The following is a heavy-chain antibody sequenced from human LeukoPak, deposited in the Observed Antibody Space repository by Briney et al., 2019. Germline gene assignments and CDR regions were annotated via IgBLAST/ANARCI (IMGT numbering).Heavy chain of an antibody. CDR1: GGSISSGSYS. CDR2: IYPRGST. D-gene: IGHD6-13*01. V-gene: IGHV4-30-2*01. CDR3: ASVSSSWFEGAFDI. Sequence: SETLSLTCAVSGGSISSGSYSWSWIRQPPGKGLEWIGYIYPRGSTYYNPSLKSRVILSLDKSANQFSLNLSSVTAADTAVYYCASVSSSWFEGAFDIWGQGTMVTVSS. J-gene: IGHJ3*02.